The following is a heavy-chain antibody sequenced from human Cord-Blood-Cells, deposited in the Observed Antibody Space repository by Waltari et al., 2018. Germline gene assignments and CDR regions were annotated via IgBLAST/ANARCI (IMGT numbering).Heavy chain of an antibody. Sequence: VQLVESGGGLVKPGVSLRLSCGSAGFPFSCFSMNRVRQAPGKGLEWVSSISSSSYIYYADSVKGRFTISRDNAKNSLYLQMNSLRAEDTAVYYCASSTPYWYFDLWGRGTLVTVSS. CDR1: GFPFSCFS. J-gene: IGHJ2*01. CDR3: ASSTPYWYFDL. V-gene: IGHV3-21*01. CDR2: ISSSSYI.